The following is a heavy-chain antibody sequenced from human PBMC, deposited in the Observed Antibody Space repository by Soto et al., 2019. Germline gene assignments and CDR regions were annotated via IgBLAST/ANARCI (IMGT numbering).Heavy chain of an antibody. J-gene: IGHJ4*02. D-gene: IGHD1-1*01. CDR2: TYYRSKWYN. CDR3: ARTTTFDY. V-gene: IGHV6-1*01. Sequence: QVQLQQSGPGLVKPSQTLSLTCAISGDSVSSDSSTWNWIRQSSSRGLECLGRTYYRSKWYNDYAVYVKSRISINPVTSKNQFSLQLNSVTCEDTAVYYCARTTTFDYWGQGPLVTVSS. CDR1: GDSVSSDSST.